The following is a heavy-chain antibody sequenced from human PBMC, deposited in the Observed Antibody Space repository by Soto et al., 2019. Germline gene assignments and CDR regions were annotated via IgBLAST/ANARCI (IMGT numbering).Heavy chain of an antibody. J-gene: IGHJ6*02. CDR1: GDSITNDDYY. CDR2: IYYNGNT. Sequence: SETLSLTCSVSGDSITNDDYYWTWIRQPPGKGLEWIGHIYYNGNTYYNPSLKSRLTLSLDTSQNQFSLHLTSVIAADSASYFCARATTVTSSFFYYGLDVWGQGTTVTVSS. D-gene: IGHD4-17*01. V-gene: IGHV4-30-4*08. CDR3: ARATTVTSSFFYYGLDV.